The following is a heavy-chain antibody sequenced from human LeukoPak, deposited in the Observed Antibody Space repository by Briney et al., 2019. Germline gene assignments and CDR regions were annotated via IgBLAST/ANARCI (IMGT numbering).Heavy chain of an antibody. CDR2: ISACNGNT. D-gene: IGHD2-15*01. V-gene: IGHV1-18*04. CDR3: ARDLSQYCSGGSCYYMVY. J-gene: IGHJ4*02. CDR1: GYTFTSYG. Sequence: ASVKVSCKASGYTFTSYGISWVRQAPEQGLEWMGWISACNGNTNYAQKLQGRVTMTTDTSTSTAYMELRSLRSDDTAVYYCARDLSQYCSGGSCYYMVYWGQGTLVTVSS.